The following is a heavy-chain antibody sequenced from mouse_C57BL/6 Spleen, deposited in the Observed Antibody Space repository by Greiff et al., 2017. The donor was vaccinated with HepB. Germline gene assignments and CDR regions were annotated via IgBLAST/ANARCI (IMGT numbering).Heavy chain of an antibody. J-gene: IGHJ3*01. Sequence: EVQLVESGGGLVKPGGSLKLSCAASGFTFSSYAMSWVRQTPEKRLEWVATISDGGSYTYYPDNVKGRFTISRDNAKNNLYLQMSHLKSEDTAMYYCARGGSGYVFAYWGQGTLVTVSA. CDR2: ISDGGSYT. CDR3: ARGGSGYVFAY. V-gene: IGHV5-4*01. D-gene: IGHD1-1*01. CDR1: GFTFSSYA.